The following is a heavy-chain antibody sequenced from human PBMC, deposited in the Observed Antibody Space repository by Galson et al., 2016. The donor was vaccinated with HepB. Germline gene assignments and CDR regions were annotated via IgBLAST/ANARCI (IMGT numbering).Heavy chain of an antibody. CDR1: GFTVSYNY. Sequence: SLRLSCAASGFTVSYNYITWVRQPPGKGLEWVSLIYSAGKTYYADSVKGRFTISRDHSKNTVYLQMNSLGADETAMYYGANIGAFNIWGQGTMLTVSS. V-gene: IGHV3-53*01. J-gene: IGHJ3*02. CDR2: IYSAGKT. CDR3: ANIGAFNI.